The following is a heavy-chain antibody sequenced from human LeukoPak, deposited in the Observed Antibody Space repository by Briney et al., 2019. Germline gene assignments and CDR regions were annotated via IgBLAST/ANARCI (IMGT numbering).Heavy chain of an antibody. CDR2: ISGSGGST. D-gene: IGHD3-10*01. CDR1: GFTFSSYA. Sequence: GGSLRLSCAASGFTFSSYAMSWVRQAPGKGLEWVSGISGSGGSTYYADSVKGRFTISRDNSKNTLSLQMNSLRAEDTAVYYCAKDYGSGHFDYWGQGTLVTVSS. CDR3: AKDYGSGHFDY. V-gene: IGHV3-23*01. J-gene: IGHJ4*02.